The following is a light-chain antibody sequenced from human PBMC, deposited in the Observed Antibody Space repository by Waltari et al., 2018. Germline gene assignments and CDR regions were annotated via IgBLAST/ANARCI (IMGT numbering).Light chain of an antibody. CDR2: EVS. Sequence: QSALTQPASVSGSPGQSITISCTGTSSDVGGYNYVSWYQQHPGKAPKLMIYEVSKRPSGGANRFSGSECGNTASLTISGLQAEDEADYYCSSYTSSSTYVFGTGTKVTVL. CDR3: SSYTSSSTYV. V-gene: IGLV2-14*01. CDR1: SSDVGGYNY. J-gene: IGLJ1*01.